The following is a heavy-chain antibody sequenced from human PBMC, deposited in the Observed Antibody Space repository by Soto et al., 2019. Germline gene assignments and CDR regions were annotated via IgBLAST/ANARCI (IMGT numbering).Heavy chain of an antibody. J-gene: IGHJ6*02. CDR3: ARGLRGYYAVDV. CDR1: GFTFNNYW. CDR2: VNSDESIT. V-gene: IGHV3-74*01. Sequence: MQLVESGGGLVQPGGSLRLSCATSGFTFNNYWMHWVRQAPGKGLVWLSRVNSDESITNYADSVKGRFTISRDNARYTMYLQLNRLTTEDTAVYYCARGLRGYYAVDVWGQGATVTVSS. D-gene: IGHD6-13*01.